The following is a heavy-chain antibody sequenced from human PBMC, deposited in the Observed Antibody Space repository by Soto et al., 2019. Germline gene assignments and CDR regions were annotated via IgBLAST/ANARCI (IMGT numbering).Heavy chain of an antibody. V-gene: IGHV3-9*01. CDR3: AKAGCSGTNCNFWALES. J-gene: IGHJ4*02. CDR2: ITWNGARE. D-gene: IGHD3-3*01. Sequence: EVQLVESGGGPVQPGKSLRLSCAASGFIFSAYAMHWVRQVPGKGLEWVSDITWNGAREDYADSVKGRFTISRDNAKKSLHQHMNNAKPDDTAVYYCAKAGCSGTNCNFWALESWGQGTLVTVSS. CDR1: GFIFSAYA.